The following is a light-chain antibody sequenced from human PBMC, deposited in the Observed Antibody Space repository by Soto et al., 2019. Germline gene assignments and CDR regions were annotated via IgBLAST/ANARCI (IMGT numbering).Light chain of an antibody. CDR1: QSVSSSC. CDR2: GAS. J-gene: IGKJ1*01. V-gene: IGKV3-20*01. Sequence: EIVLAQSPGTLSLSPGERATLSCRASQSVSSSCLAWYQQKPGQAPRLLISGASSRATGIPDRFSGSGSGTDFTLSISRLEPEDFVVYYCQQYGSSPRTFGQGTKVDIK. CDR3: QQYGSSPRT.